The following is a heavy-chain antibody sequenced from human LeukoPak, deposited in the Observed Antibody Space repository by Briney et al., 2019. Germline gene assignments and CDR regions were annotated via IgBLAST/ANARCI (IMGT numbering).Heavy chain of an antibody. V-gene: IGHV4-59*08. D-gene: IGHD3-10*01. J-gene: IGHJ3*02. CDR2: IYYSGST. Sequence: SETLSLTCTVSGGSISSYYWSWIRQPPGKGLEWIGYIYYSGSTNYNPSLKSRVTISVDTSKNQFSLKLSSVTAADTAVYYCARPRFTMVRGVIITGDAFDIWGQGTMVTVSS. CDR3: ARPRFTMVRGVIITGDAFDI. CDR1: GGSISSYY.